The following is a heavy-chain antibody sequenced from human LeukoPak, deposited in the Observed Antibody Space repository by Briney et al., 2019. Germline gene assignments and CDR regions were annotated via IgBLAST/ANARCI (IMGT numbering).Heavy chain of an antibody. CDR1: GGSISSSSYY. J-gene: IGHJ4*02. Sequence: PSETLSLTCTVLGGSISSSSYYWGWIRQPPGKGLEWIGSIYYSGSTYYHPSLKSRLTISVDTSKNQFSLKLSSVTAADTAVYYCARVGEQQLYFDYWGQGTLVTVSS. CDR3: ARVGEQQLYFDY. V-gene: IGHV4-39*07. CDR2: IYYSGST. D-gene: IGHD6-13*01.